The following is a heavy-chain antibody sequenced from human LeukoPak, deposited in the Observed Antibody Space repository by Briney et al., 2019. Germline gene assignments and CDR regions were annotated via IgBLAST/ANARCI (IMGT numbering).Heavy chain of an antibody. V-gene: IGHV3-23*01. CDR1: GFTVSSNY. CDR3: AKISVPAAPHFDY. Sequence: GGSLRLSCAASGFTVSSNYMSWVRQAPGKGLEWVSAISGSGGSTYYADSVKGRFTISRDNSKNTLYLQMNSLRAEDTAVYYRAKISVPAAPHFDYWGQGTLVTVSS. D-gene: IGHD2-2*01. J-gene: IGHJ4*02. CDR2: ISGSGGST.